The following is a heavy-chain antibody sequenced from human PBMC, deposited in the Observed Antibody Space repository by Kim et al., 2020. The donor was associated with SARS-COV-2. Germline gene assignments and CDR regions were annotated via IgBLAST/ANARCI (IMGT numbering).Heavy chain of an antibody. Sequence: GESLKISCKGSGYTFSSYWIGWVRQAPGKGLEWLGIIYPGDSDTRYSPSFKGQVTISADWFVSTAYLQWSSLKASDTAMYYCARHTRSVPFDYWGQGTLV. CDR3: ARHTRSVPFDY. V-gene: IGHV5-51*01. CDR2: IYPGDSDT. J-gene: IGHJ4*02. D-gene: IGHD1-1*01. CDR1: GYTFSSYW.